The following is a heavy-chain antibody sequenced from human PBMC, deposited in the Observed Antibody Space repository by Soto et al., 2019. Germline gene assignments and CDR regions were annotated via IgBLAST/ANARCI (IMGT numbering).Heavy chain of an antibody. Sequence: GGSLRLSCAASGFTFSSYSMNWVRQAPGKGLEWVSYISSSGTTYHADSVKGRFTISRDNAKNSLYLQMNSLRAEDTAVYYCARSSSGWAYYFDYWGQGTLVTVSS. V-gene: IGHV3-48*01. CDR3: ARSSSGWAYYFDY. CDR1: GFTFSSYS. CDR2: ISSSGTT. D-gene: IGHD6-19*01. J-gene: IGHJ4*02.